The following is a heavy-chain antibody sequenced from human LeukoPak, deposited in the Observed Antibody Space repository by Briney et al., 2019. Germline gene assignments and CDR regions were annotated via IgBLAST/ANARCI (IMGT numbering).Heavy chain of an antibody. V-gene: IGHV4-34*01. Sequence: PPETLSLTCAVYGGSFSGYYWSWIRQPPGKGLEWIGEIHHGGSTNHNPSLKSRVAISVDTSKNQFSLKLSSVTAADTAVYYCARGRYSTGWYGFDYWGQGTLVTVSS. CDR3: ARGRYSTGWYGFDY. D-gene: IGHD6-19*01. J-gene: IGHJ4*02. CDR1: GGSFSGYY. CDR2: IHHGGST.